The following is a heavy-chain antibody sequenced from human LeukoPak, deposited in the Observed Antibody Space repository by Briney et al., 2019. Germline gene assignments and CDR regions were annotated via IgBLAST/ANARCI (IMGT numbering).Heavy chain of an antibody. CDR2: ISGSGGST. D-gene: IGHD3-9*01. CDR1: GFTFSNYA. CDR3: ARDNTIFGAFDI. J-gene: IGHJ3*02. V-gene: IGHV3-23*01. Sequence: GGSLRLSCAASGFTFSNYAMSWVRQAPGKGLEWVSAISGSGGSTYSADSVKGRFTISRDNANNSLYLQMNSLRAEDTAFYYCARDNTIFGAFDIWGQGTVVTVSS.